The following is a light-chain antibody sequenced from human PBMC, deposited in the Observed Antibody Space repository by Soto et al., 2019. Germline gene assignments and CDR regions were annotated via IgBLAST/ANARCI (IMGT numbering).Light chain of an antibody. CDR3: CSYAGSNKHVV. V-gene: IGLV2-8*01. CDR1: SSDVGGYNY. CDR2: EVS. Sequence: QSALTQPPSASGSPGQSVTISCTGTSSDVGGYNYVSWYQQHPGKVPKLKIYEVSKRPSGVPDRFSASKSGNTASLTVSGLQAEDEADYYCCSYAGSNKHVVFGGGTKVTVL. J-gene: IGLJ2*01.